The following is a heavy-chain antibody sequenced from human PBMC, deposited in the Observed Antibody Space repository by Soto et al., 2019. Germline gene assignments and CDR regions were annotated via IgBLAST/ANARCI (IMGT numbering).Heavy chain of an antibody. Sequence: ASVKVSCKVSGYTLTELFMHWVRQAPGKGLEWMGGFDPEDGETIYAQKFQGRVTMTEDTSTDTAYMELSSLRSEDTAVYYCATGYQLLSSAFDIWGQGTMVTVSS. V-gene: IGHV1-24*01. J-gene: IGHJ3*02. CDR3: ATGYQLLSSAFDI. CDR1: GYTLTELF. CDR2: FDPEDGET. D-gene: IGHD2-2*01.